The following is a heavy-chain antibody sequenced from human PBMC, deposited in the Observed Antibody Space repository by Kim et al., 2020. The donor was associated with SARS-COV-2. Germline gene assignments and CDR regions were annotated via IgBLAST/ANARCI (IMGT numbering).Heavy chain of an antibody. V-gene: IGHV4-34*01. Sequence: SETLSLTCAVYGGSFSGYYWSWIRQPPGKGLEWIGEINHSGSTNYNPSLKSRVTISVDTSKNQFSLKLSSVTAADTAVYYCARSLAARQREDYWGHGTLVTVSS. CDR2: INHSGST. J-gene: IGHJ4*01. CDR1: GGSFSGYY. D-gene: IGHD6-6*01. CDR3: ARSLAARQREDY.